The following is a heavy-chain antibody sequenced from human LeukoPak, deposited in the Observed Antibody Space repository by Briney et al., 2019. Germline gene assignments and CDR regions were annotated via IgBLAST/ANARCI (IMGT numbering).Heavy chain of an antibody. D-gene: IGHD5-12*01. Sequence: GRPLRLSCAASGFTFDDYAMHWVRQAPGKGLEWVSGISWNSGSIGYADSVKGRFTISRDNAKNSLYLQMNSLRAEDTALYYCAKDSSGGIVANFDYWGQGTLVTVSP. CDR2: ISWNSGSI. CDR3: AKDSSGGIVANFDY. CDR1: GFTFDDYA. J-gene: IGHJ4*02. V-gene: IGHV3-9*01.